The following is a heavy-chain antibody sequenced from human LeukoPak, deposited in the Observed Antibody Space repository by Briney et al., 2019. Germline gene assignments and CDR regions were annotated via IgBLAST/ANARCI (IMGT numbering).Heavy chain of an antibody. J-gene: IGHJ5*02. CDR2: IYYSGST. V-gene: IGHV4-59*01. CDR3: GRVRVSYPLLDCKRNSFDP. CDR1: GGSISRDY. Sequence: SETLSLTCTVSGGSISRDYWSWIRQPPGNGLEWIGYIYYSGSTNYNPSLKSRVTISVDTSKNQFSLKLSSVTAADTAVYYCGRVRVSYPLLDCKRNSFDPWGQGTLVTVSS. D-gene: IGHD1-26*01.